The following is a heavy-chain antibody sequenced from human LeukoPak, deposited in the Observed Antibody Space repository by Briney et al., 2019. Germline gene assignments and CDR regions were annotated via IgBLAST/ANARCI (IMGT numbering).Heavy chain of an antibody. Sequence: PGGSLRLSCAASGFSVSSNYMNWVRQAPGKGLEWVSVIYIGGSTYYADSVKGRFTISRDNSKNTLFLQMNSLRADDTAVYYCARGLAGATIGGYWGQGTLVTVSS. CDR2: IYIGGST. J-gene: IGHJ4*02. CDR3: ARGLAGATIGGY. CDR1: GFSVSSNY. D-gene: IGHD1-26*01. V-gene: IGHV3-53*01.